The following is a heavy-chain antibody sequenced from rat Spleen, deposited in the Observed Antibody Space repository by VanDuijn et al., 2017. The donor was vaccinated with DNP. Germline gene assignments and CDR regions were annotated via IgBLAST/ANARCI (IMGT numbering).Heavy chain of an antibody. Sequence: QVQLKESGPGLVQPSQTLSLTCTVSGFSLASYTVSWVRQPPGKGLEWIAAMSSGGSTYYDSALKPRLSISRDTSESQVFLTVNSLQTEDTGIYYCNRNEFGQPGVYWGQGVMVTVSS. CDR2: MSSGGST. J-gene: IGHJ2*01. V-gene: IGHV2-6*01. CDR3: NRNEFGQPGVY. D-gene: IGHD1-4*01. CDR1: GFSLASYT.